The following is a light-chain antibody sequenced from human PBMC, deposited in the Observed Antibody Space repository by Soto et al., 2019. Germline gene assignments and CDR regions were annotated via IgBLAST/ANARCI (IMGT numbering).Light chain of an antibody. CDR1: SSDVGGYKY. J-gene: IGLJ1*01. CDR2: DVS. V-gene: IGLV2-14*01. CDR3: SSYTSSSTLV. Sequence: QSALTQPASVSGSPGQSITISCTGTSSDVGGYKYVSWYQQHPGKAPKLMIYDVSNRPSGVSNRFSGSKSGNTASLTISGLQAEDEADYYCSSYTSSSTLVFGTGTKAPS.